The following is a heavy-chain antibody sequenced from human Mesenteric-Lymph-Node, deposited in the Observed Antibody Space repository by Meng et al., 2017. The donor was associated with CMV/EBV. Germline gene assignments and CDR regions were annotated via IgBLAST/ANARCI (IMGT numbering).Heavy chain of an antibody. CDR3: AKGITIFDAFDV. V-gene: IGHV3-53*05. CDR2: IYSGGST. Sequence: GGSLRLSCAASGFTVSSNYMSWVRQAPGKGLEWVSVIYSGGSTYYADSVKGRFTISRDDAKNSLYLQMNSLRPEDTALYYCAKGITIFDAFDVWGQGTTVTVSS. CDR1: GFTVSSNY. J-gene: IGHJ3*01. D-gene: IGHD3-3*02.